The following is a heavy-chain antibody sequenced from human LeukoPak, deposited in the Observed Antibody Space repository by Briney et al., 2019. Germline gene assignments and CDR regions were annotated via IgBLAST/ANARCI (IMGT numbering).Heavy chain of an antibody. CDR2: IYYSGST. J-gene: IGHJ4*02. D-gene: IGHD5-24*01. V-gene: IGHV4-39*07. CDR1: GGSISSSSYY. Sequence: PSETLSLTCTVSGGSISSSSYYWGWIRQPPGKGLEWIGSIYYSGSTYYNPSLKSRVTISVDTSKNQFSLKLSSVTAADTAVYYCARDRGEMATIHYWGQGTLVTVSS. CDR3: ARDRGEMATIHY.